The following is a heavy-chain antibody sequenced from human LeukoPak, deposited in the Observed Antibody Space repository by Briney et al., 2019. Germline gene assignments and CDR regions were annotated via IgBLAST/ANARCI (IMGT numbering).Heavy chain of an antibody. Sequence: GALRLSCAASGFTFSSYAMHWVRQAPGKGLEYVSAISSNGGSTYYANSVEGRFTISRDNSKNTLYLQMGSLRAEDMAVYYCARRPTDPYYYYMDVWGKGTTVTVSS. CDR1: GFTFSSYA. J-gene: IGHJ6*03. V-gene: IGHV3-64*01. CDR3: ARRPTDPYYYYMDV. CDR2: ISSNGGST.